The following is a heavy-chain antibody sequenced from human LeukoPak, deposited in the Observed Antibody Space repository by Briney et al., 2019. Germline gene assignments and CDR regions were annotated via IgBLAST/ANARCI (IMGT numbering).Heavy chain of an antibody. CDR2: IYSSGST. CDR3: ARGFGSSWYYFDY. V-gene: IGHV4-4*07. J-gene: IGHJ4*02. CDR1: GGSMSDYY. Sequence: SETLSLTCTVSGGSMSDYYWSWIRQPAGKGLEWIGRIYSSGSTIYSPSLKSRVTMSVDTSKNQSSLKLSSVTAADTAVYFCARGFGSSWYYFDYWGQGTLVTVSS. D-gene: IGHD6-13*01.